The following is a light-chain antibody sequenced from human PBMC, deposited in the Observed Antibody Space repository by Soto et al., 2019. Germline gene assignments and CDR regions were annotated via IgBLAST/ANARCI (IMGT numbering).Light chain of an antibody. J-gene: IGLJ1*01. CDR2: EVT. V-gene: IGLV2-14*01. Sequence: QSVLTQPASVSGSPGQSITISCTGTRRDGGGYNYVSWYQQYPGKSPKLLIYEVTHRPSGVSNRFSGCKSGNTASLTISGLQAEEEADYYCSSYTISNTLPFVFGTGTKLTVL. CDR3: SSYTISNTLPFV. CDR1: RRDGGGYNY.